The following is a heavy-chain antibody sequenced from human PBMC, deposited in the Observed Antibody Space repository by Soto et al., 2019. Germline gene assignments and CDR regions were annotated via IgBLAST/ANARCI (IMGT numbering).Heavy chain of an antibody. J-gene: IGHJ6*04. CDR1: RVAFSKFI. CDR3: AKVRYSSPMGYYYGMDV. V-gene: IGHV1-69*13. Sequence: SVKVSCKASRVAFSKFIVTWVRQAPGLGLEWVGGIIPIFGTANYAQKFQGRVTITADESTSTSYMEVNNLRSEDTAVYYCAKVRYSSPMGYYYGMDVWGKGTTV. CDR2: IIPIFGTA. D-gene: IGHD6-19*01.